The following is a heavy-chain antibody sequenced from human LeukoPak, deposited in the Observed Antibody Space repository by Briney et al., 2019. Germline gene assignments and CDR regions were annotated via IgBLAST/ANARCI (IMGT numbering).Heavy chain of an antibody. D-gene: IGHD6-19*01. Sequence: GGSLRLSCAASGFTFSSYAMSWVRQAPGKGLEWVSAISGSGGSTYYADSVKGRFTISRDNSKNTLHLQMNSLRAEDTAVYYCARTLAYSSGWYGGFYFDYWGQGTLVTVSS. CDR1: GFTFSSYA. V-gene: IGHV3-23*01. CDR3: ARTLAYSSGWYGGFYFDY. J-gene: IGHJ4*02. CDR2: ISGSGGST.